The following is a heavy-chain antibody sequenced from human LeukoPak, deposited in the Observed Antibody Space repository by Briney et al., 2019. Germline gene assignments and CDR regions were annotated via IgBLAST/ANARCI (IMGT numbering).Heavy chain of an antibody. CDR2: ISSSSAIK. CDR1: GFTLSSYS. Sequence: PGGSLRLSCAASGFTLSSYSMSWVRQAPGKGLEWVSFISSSSAIKHYADSVRGRFTISRDSAKNSLFLQMSSLRAEDTAVYYCARSDSTGTNLDYWGQGTLVTVSS. J-gene: IGHJ4*02. V-gene: IGHV3-48*04. CDR3: ARSDSTGTNLDY. D-gene: IGHD1-1*01.